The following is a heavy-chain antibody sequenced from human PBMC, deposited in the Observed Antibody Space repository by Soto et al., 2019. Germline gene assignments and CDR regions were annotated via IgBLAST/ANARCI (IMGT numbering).Heavy chain of an antibody. CDR3: ARDLFRRDVPNAFDI. V-gene: IGHV1-18*01. J-gene: IGHJ3*02. Sequence: GASVKVSCEASGYTFTSYGISWVRHAPGQGLEWMGWISAYNGNTNYAQKLQGRVTMATDTSTSTAYMELRSLRSDDTAVYYCARDLFRRDVPNAFDIWGQRTMVTVSS. CDR2: ISAYNGNT. CDR1: GYTFTSYG. D-gene: IGHD3-9*01.